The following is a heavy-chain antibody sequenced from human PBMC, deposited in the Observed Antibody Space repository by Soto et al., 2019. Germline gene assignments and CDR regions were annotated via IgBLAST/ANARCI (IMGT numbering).Heavy chain of an antibody. V-gene: IGHV1-69*01. J-gene: IGHJ3*02. D-gene: IGHD6-13*01. CDR2: IIPIFGTA. Sequence: QVPLVQSGAEVKKPGSSVKVSCKASGGTFSSYAISWVRQAPGQGLEWMGGIIPIFGTANYAQKFQGRVTITADESTSTAYMELSSLRSEDTAVYYCARPGIAAAGTGGAFDIWGQGTMVTVSS. CDR1: GGTFSSYA. CDR3: ARPGIAAAGTGGAFDI.